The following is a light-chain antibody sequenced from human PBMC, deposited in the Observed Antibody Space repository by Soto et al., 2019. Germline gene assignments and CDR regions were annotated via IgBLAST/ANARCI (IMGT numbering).Light chain of an antibody. V-gene: IGKV1-17*01. CDR2: AAS. CDR3: QQYGSSGT. Sequence: IQVTQSPSSLSASVGDRVTITCRASQDIRNDLAWYQQRPGQAPHLIYAASNRATATPGRFSGSGSGTDFTLTISRLEPEDFAVYYCQQYGSSGTFGQGTKVDIK. CDR1: QDIRND. J-gene: IGKJ1*01.